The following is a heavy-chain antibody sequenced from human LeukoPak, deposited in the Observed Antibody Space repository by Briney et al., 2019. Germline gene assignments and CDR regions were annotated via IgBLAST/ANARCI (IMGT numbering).Heavy chain of an antibody. CDR1: GYTFTSYD. CDR2: MNPNSGNT. CDR3: ARMYYYDSSGYYYYYYYGMDV. J-gene: IGHJ6*02. D-gene: IGHD3-22*01. Sequence: ASVKVSCKASGYTFTSYDINWVRQATGQGLEWMGWMNPNSGNTGYAQKFQGRVTITRNTSISTAYMELSSLRSEDTAVYYCARMYYYDSSGYYYYYYYGMDVWGQGTTVTVSS. V-gene: IGHV1-8*03.